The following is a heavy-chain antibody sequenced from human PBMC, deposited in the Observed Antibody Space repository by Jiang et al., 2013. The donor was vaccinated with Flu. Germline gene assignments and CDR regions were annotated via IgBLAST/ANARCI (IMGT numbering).Heavy chain of an antibody. Sequence: VQLVESGGGLAKPGGSLRLSCAVSGFPSNNAWMNWVRQAPGKGLEWLGRIKSKSDGGTTDYAAPVKGRFTISRDDSKNTLFLQMSSLKTEDTAVYYCTTGWGVHDRWGQGTLLIVSS. D-gene: IGHD3-10*01. CDR3: TTGWGVHDR. CDR2: IKSKSDGGTT. CDR1: GFPSNNAW. V-gene: IGHV3-15*07. J-gene: IGHJ5*02.